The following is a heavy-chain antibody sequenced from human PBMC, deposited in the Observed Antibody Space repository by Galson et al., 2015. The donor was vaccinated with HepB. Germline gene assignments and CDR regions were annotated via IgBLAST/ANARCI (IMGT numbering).Heavy chain of an antibody. CDR2: FDPEDGET. D-gene: IGHD4-17*01. CDR1: GYTLTELS. J-gene: IGHJ4*02. Sequence: SVKVSCKVSGYTLTELSMHWVRQAPGKGLEWMGGFDPEDGETIYAQKFQGRVTMTEDTSTDTAYMELSSLRSEDTAVYYCATGPTVHYTNDYWGQGTLVTVSS. CDR3: ATGPTVHYTNDY. V-gene: IGHV1-24*01.